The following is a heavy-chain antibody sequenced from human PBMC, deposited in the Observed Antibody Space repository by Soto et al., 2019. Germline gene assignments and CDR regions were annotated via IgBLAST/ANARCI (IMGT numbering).Heavy chain of an antibody. CDR1: GFTFGSYG. D-gene: IGHD5-12*01. V-gene: IGHV3-33*08. CDR3: ARVAEDNIDY. Sequence: GGSLRLSCAASGFTFGSYGMHWVRQAPGKGLEWVAVISGGGSSKYYADSVKGRFTISRDTSKNQFSLKLSSVTAADTAVYYCARVAEDNIDYWGQGTLVTVSS. J-gene: IGHJ4*02. CDR2: ISGGGSSK.